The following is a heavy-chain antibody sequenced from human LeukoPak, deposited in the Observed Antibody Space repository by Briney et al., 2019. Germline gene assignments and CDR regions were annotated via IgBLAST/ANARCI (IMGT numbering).Heavy chain of an antibody. J-gene: IGHJ4*02. V-gene: IGHV1-69*05. CDR3: ARVGAVAGRAPDY. CDR1: GGTFSSYA. D-gene: IGHD6-19*01. Sequence: GASVKVSCKASGGTFSSYAISWVRQAPGQGLEWMGGIIPIFGTANYAQKFQGRVTITTDESTSTAYMELSSLRSEDTAVYYCARVGAVAGRAPDYWGQGTLVTVSS. CDR2: IIPIFGTA.